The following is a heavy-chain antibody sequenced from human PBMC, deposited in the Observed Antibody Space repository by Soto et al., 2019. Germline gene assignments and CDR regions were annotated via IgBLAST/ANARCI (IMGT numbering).Heavy chain of an antibody. CDR1: GYVFRSQA. CDR3: GRPEPTVDPPGGNFDL. CDR2: INAASGDT. V-gene: IGHV1-3*01. J-gene: IGHJ2*01. Sequence: QVLLVQSGAEVKKPGASVKVSCKASGYVFRSQAIHWVRQAPGQRLEWIGWINAASGDTKNSQEFTGRVINSRGPTPKPTPLGLSGPKSGDTALFFRGRPEPTVDPPGGNFDLWGRGTLITVSP. D-gene: IGHD3-16*01.